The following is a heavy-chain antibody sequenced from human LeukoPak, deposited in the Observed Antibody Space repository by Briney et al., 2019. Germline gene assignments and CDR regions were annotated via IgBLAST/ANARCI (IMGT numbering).Heavy chain of an antibody. CDR2: MNPNSGNT. D-gene: IGHD6-13*01. CDR1: GYTFTSYD. CDR3: ARGRRAAAGSNYYYYGMDV. V-gene: IGHV1-8*01. J-gene: IGHJ6*02. Sequence: ASVKVSCKASGYTFTSYDINWVRQATGQGLEWMGWMNPNSGNTGYAQKFQGRVTMTRDTSISTAYMELSRLRSDDTAVYYCARGRRAAAGSNYYYYGMDVWGQGTTVTVSS.